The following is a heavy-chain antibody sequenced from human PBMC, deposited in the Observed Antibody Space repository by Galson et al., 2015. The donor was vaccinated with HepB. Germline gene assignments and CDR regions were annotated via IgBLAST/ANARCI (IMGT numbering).Heavy chain of an antibody. V-gene: IGHV3-30-3*01. D-gene: IGHD1-1*01. CDR3: AREKRELEPYYFDY. CDR1: GFTFSSYA. J-gene: IGHJ4*02. Sequence: SLRLSCAASGFTFSSYAMHWVRQAPGKGLEWVAVISYDGSNKYYADSVKGRFTISRDNSKNTLYLQMNSLRAEDTAVYYCAREKRELEPYYFDYWGQGTLVTVSS. CDR2: ISYDGSNK.